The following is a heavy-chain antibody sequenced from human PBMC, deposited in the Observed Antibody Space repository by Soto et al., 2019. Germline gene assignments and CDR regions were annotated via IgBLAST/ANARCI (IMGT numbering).Heavy chain of an antibody. D-gene: IGHD2-15*01. CDR2: IYPGDSDT. Sequence: PVESLKISCKGSGYSFTSYWIGWVRQMPGKGLEWMGIIYPGDSDTRYSPSFQGQVTISADKSISTAYLQWSSLKASDTAMYYCARVGYCSGGSCYYYYYYMDVWGKGTTVTVSS. CDR3: ARVGYCSGGSCYYYYYYMDV. CDR1: GYSFTSYW. V-gene: IGHV5-51*01. J-gene: IGHJ6*03.